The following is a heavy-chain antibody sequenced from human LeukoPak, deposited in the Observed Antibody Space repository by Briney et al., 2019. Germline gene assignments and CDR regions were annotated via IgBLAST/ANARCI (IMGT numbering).Heavy chain of an antibody. V-gene: IGHV4-4*07. D-gene: IGHD2-2*01. CDR1: GGSISSYY. CDR2: IYTSGST. CDR3: ARGGYCSSTSCYGDAFDI. J-gene: IGHJ3*02. Sequence: PSETLSLTCTVSGGSISSYYWSWLRQPAGKGLEWIGRIYTSGSTNYNPSLKSRVTISVDTSKNQFSLKLSSVPAADTAVYYCARGGYCSSTSCYGDAFDIWGQGTMVTVSS.